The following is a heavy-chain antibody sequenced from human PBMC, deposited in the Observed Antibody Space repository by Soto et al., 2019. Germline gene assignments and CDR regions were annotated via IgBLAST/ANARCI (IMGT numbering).Heavy chain of an antibody. V-gene: IGHV3-53*02. J-gene: IGHJ4*02. CDR2: IYSGGST. CDR1: GFTVSTNY. Sequence: EVLLVETGGGLIQPGGSLRLSCAASGFTVSTNYMSWVRQAPGKGLEWVSVIYSGGSTYYADSVKGRFTISRDNSKNTLYLQMNSLRAEDTAVYYCAREMYGDDYFDYWGQGTLVTASS. CDR3: AREMYGDDYFDY. D-gene: IGHD4-17*01.